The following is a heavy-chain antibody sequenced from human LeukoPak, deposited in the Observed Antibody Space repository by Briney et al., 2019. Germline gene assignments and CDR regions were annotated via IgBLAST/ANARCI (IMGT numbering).Heavy chain of an antibody. CDR1: GGFISSGGYY. CDR3: ARAIAEGYYYYYGMDV. CDR2: IYYSGST. V-gene: IGHV4-31*03. J-gene: IGHJ6*02. Sequence: PSETLPLTCTVSGGFISSGGYYWSWIRQHPGKGLEWIGYIYYSGSTYYNPSLKSRVTISVDTSKNQFSLKLSSVTAADTAVYYCARAIAEGYYYYYGMDVWGQGTTVTVSS. D-gene: IGHD6-13*01.